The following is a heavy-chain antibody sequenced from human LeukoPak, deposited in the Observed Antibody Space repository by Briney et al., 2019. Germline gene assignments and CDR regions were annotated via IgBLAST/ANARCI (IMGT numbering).Heavy chain of an antibody. D-gene: IGHD6-13*01. CDR3: AKDTGGGIAAAGAPYDAFDI. V-gene: IGHV3-9*01. CDR1: GFTFDDYA. J-gene: IGHJ3*02. CDR2: ISWNSGSI. Sequence: PGGSLRLSCAASGFTFDDYAMHWVRQAPGKGLEWVSGISWNSGSIGYADSVKGRFTISRDNAKNSLYLQMNSLRAKDTALYYCAKDTGGGIAAAGAPYDAFDIWGQGTMVTVSS.